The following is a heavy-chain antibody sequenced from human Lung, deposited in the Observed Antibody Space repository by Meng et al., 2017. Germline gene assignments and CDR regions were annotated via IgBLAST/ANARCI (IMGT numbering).Heavy chain of an antibody. Sequence: GHRQGAGPGLVKPLGTLSLTCAVSGGSITSSTWWSWVRQTPGKGLEWFGEIFHSGSTNYNPPLESRVTISVDKSKNQFSLKVDSVTAADTATYYCARFDISSSGRGDYWGQGILVTVSS. J-gene: IGHJ4*02. CDR2: IFHSGST. V-gene: IGHV4-4*03. CDR1: GGSITSSTW. CDR3: ARFDISSSGRGDY. D-gene: IGHD1-26*01.